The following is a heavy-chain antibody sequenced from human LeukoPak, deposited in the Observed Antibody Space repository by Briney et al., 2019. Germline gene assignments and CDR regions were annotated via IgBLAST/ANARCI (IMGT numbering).Heavy chain of an antibody. CDR1: GFTFSSFP. V-gene: IGHV3-23*01. J-gene: IGHJ4*02. CDR2: ISGTGYST. Sequence: PGGSLRLSCAASGFTFSSFPMSWVRQAPGKGLEWVSVISGTGYSTNYADSVKGLFTISRDNSKNTLYLQMNSLRAEDTAVYYCAKGGGSADYWGQGTLVTVSS. CDR3: AKGGGSADY. D-gene: IGHD5-12*01.